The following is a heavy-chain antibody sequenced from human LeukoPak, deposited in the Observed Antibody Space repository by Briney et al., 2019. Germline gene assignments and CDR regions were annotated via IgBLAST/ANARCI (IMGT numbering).Heavy chain of an antibody. V-gene: IGHV3-11*04. D-gene: IGHD1-26*01. CDR3: ARDLRIVSGSYLDY. CDR1: GFTFSDYY. Sequence: GGSLRLSCAASGFTFSDYYMSWIRQAPGKGLEWVSYISSSGSTIYYADSVKGRFISSRDNTKNSLYLQMNSLRAEDTAIYYCARDLRIVSGSYLDYWGQGTLVTVSS. CDR2: ISSSGSTI. J-gene: IGHJ4*02.